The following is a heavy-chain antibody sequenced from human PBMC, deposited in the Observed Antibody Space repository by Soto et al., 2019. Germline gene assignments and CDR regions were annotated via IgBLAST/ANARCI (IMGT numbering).Heavy chain of an antibody. Sequence: QLQLQESGPGLVKPSETLSLTCTVSGGSISSSSYYWGWIRQPPGKGLEWIGSIYYSGSTYYNPSLPSRVTISVDTSKDQFSLKLSSVTAADTAVYHCARAGNYGSGSYLYYLDYWGQGTLVTVSS. CDR1: GGSISSSSYY. CDR3: ARAGNYGSGSYLYYLDY. J-gene: IGHJ4*02. CDR2: IYYSGST. V-gene: IGHV4-39*01. D-gene: IGHD3-10*01.